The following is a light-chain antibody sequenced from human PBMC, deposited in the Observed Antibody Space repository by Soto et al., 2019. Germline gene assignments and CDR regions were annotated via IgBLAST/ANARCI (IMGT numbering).Light chain of an antibody. J-gene: IGLJ1*01. CDR3: CSYSGSYTYG. CDR1: SSDVGGYNY. CDR2: DVS. V-gene: IGLV2-11*01. Sequence: QSALTQPRSVSGSPGQSVTISCTGTSSDVGGYNYVSWYQQHPGKAPKLMIYDVSKRPSGVPDRFPGSKSGNTASPTISWLQAEDEADYYCCSYSGSYTYGFGTGTKVTVL.